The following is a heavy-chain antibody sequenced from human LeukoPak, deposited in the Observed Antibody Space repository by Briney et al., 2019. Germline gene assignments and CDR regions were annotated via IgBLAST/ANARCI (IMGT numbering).Heavy chain of an antibody. CDR1: GFTFRSYA. CDR2: VGGSGGDT. CDR3: AKDIGGSGAY. D-gene: IGHD3-16*01. V-gene: IGHV3-23*01. J-gene: IGHJ4*02. Sequence: QAGGSLRLSCAASGFTFRSYAMSWVRQAPGKGLEWVSAVGGSGGDTYYADSVKGRFTISRDNSKNTVYLQMNSLRAEDTAIYYCAKDIGGSGAYWGQGTLVTVSS.